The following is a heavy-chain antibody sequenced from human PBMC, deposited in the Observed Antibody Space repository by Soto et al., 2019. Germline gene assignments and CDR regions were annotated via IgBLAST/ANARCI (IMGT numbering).Heavy chain of an antibody. CDR3: ARIGGSSSSGPYYYGMDV. Sequence: SGPTLVNPTETLTLTCTVSGFSLSNARMGVSWIRQPPGKALEWLAHIFSNDEKSYSTSLKSRLTISKDTSKSQVVLTMTNMDPVDTATYYCARIGGSSSSGPYYYGMDVWGQGTTVTV. CDR2: IFSNDEK. J-gene: IGHJ6*02. V-gene: IGHV2-26*01. CDR1: GFSLSNARMG. D-gene: IGHD6-6*01.